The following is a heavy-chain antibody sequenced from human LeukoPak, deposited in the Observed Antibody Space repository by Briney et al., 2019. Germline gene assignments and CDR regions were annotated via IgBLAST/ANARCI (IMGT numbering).Heavy chain of an antibody. CDR3: AKPRKELVLGAFDL. J-gene: IGHJ3*01. D-gene: IGHD1-7*01. CDR2: ISDSGRSA. V-gene: IGHV3-23*01. Sequence: GGSLRLSCAASGFIFGIYDMSWVRQAPGKGLQWVSSISDSGRSAFFADSVKGRFTISRDNSQNTVSLQMNSLRVDNTALYFCAKPRKELVLGAFDLWGQGTMVTVAS. CDR1: GFIFGIYD.